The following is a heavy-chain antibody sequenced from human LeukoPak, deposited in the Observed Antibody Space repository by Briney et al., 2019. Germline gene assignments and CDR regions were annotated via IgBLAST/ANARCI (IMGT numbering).Heavy chain of an antibody. Sequence: GGSLRLSCAASGFTFSSYSMNWVRQAPGKGLELVSSISSSSYIYYADSVKGRFTISRDNAKNSLYLQMNSLRAEDTAVYYCARTLKVGASRSAGYWGQGTLVTVSS. J-gene: IGHJ4*02. V-gene: IGHV3-21*01. D-gene: IGHD1-26*01. CDR1: GFTFSSYS. CDR3: ARTLKVGASRSAGY. CDR2: ISSSSYI.